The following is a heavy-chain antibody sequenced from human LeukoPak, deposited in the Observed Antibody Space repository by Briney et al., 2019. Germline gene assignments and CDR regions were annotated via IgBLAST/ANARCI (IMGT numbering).Heavy chain of an antibody. D-gene: IGHD3-10*01. J-gene: IGHJ5*02. CDR3: ARRYGSGRFWFDP. CDR1: GFTFSSYA. Sequence: PGGSLRLSCAASGFTFSSYAMHWVRQAPGKGLEYVSAISSNGGSTYYANSVKGRFTISRDNSKNTLYLQMNSLRAEDTAVYYCARRYGSGRFWFDPWGQGTLVTVSS. V-gene: IGHV3-64*01. CDR2: ISSNGGST.